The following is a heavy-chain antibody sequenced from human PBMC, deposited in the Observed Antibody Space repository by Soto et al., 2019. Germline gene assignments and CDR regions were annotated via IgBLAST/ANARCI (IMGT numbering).Heavy chain of an antibody. Sequence: PSETLSLTCTVSGCPITNYWSWIRQVPGKGLEWLGYIYDSGSTYYNPSLKSRISMSLDTSKNQFSLKLSSVTAADTAVYYCASNSYGYIFYDYWGQGTLVTVSS. CDR2: IYDSGST. CDR1: GCPITNY. D-gene: IGHD5-18*01. CDR3: ASNSYGYIFYDY. V-gene: IGHV4-30-4*01. J-gene: IGHJ4*02.